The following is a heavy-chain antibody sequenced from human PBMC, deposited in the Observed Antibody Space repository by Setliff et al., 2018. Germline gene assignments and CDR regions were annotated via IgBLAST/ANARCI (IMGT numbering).Heavy chain of an antibody. J-gene: IGHJ4*02. V-gene: IGHV1-18*01. CDR3: ARGPPDFVVVPAAAKFDY. CDR2: MST. D-gene: IGHD2-2*01. CDR1: GYIFNTFG. Sequence: GASVKVSCKASGYIFNTFGISWVRRAPGQGLEWMGWMSTYAQKFQGRVTMTTDTPTSTAYMELRSLTSDDTAVYYCARGPPDFVVVPAAAKFDYWGQGTPVTVSS.